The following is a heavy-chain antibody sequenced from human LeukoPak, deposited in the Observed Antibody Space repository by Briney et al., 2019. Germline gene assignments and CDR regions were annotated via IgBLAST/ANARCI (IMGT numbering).Heavy chain of an antibody. CDR2: IHYSGST. CDR1: GGSISSGSYY. Sequence: SEALSLTCTVSGGSISSGSYYWGWIRQPPGQGLEWIGSIHYSGSTYYNPSLKSRVTISVDTSKNQFSLNLSSGTAADTAVYYCARAGTIWNPHTWGQGTLVTVSS. CDR3: ARAGTIWNPHT. D-gene: IGHD3-3*01. V-gene: IGHV4-39*07. J-gene: IGHJ5*02.